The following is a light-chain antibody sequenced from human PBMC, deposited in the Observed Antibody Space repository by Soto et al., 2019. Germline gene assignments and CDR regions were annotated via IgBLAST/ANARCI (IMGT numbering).Light chain of an antibody. CDR3: QQADSFPLT. V-gene: IGKV1D-12*01. CDR2: AAS. J-gene: IGKJ4*01. Sequence: DIQMTQSPSSVSASVGDRVISTWRASQGISSWLAWYQQKPGKAPKLLIYAASRLQSGVPARFSGSGYVTDFTLTISTLQPAGGATYYCQQADSFPLTFGGGTKVEIK. CDR1: QGISSW.